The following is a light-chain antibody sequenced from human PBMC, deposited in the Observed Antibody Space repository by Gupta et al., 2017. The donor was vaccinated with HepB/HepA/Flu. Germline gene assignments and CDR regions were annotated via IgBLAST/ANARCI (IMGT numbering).Light chain of an antibody. Sequence: HSLLTQPPPAPGTPRQRVSVSCSASSSNIGSNTVNWYQQLPGTAPKLLIYSNNQRPSGVPDRFSGSKSGTSASLAISGLQSEDEADYYCAAWDDSLNGVVFGGGTKLTVL. CDR3: AAWDDSLNGVV. CDR2: SNN. CDR1: SSNIGSNT. V-gene: IGLV1-44*01. J-gene: IGLJ2*01.